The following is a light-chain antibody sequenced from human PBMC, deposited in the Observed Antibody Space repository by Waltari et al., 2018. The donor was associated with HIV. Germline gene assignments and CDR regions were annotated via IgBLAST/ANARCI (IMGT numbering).Light chain of an antibody. V-gene: IGLV1-44*01. CDR2: SSN. J-gene: IGLJ2*01. CDR3: ATWDDTGDGPMV. Sequence: QSVLTQPPSASGTPGQRVTISCSGGASTIGTTPVQWYQHFPGTAPKLLIYSSNQVSSGGPDRFSASKSGTSASMTISGLQSEDEAHYFCATWDDTGDGPMVFGRGTKVTVI. CDR1: ASTIGTTP.